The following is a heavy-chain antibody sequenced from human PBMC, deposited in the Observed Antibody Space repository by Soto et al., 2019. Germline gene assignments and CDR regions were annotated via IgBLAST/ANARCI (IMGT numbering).Heavy chain of an antibody. J-gene: IGHJ3*02. CDR2: IYYSGST. CDR3: ALRYDYVWGSYLREDAFDI. V-gene: IGHV4-39*01. D-gene: IGHD3-16*02. CDR1: GGSISSSSYY. Sequence: PSETLSLTCTVSGGSISSSSYYWGWIRQPPGKGLEWIGSIYYSGSTYYNPSPKSRVTISVDTSKNQFSLKLSSVTAADTAVYYCALRYDYVWGSYLREDAFDIWGQGTMVTVSS.